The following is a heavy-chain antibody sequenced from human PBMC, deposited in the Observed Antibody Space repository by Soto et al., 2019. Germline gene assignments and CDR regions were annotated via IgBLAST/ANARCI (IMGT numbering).Heavy chain of an antibody. V-gene: IGHV1-8*01. CDR1: GHTFTSYD. CDR3: ARSIAARRGGYYYYYGMDV. J-gene: IGHJ6*02. Sequence: ASVKVSCKASGHTFTSYDINWVRQATGQGLEWMGWMNPNSGNTGYAQKFQGRVTMTRNTSISTAYMELSSLRSEDTAVCYCARSIAARRGGYYYYYGMDVWGQGTTVTVSS. D-gene: IGHD6-6*01. CDR2: MNPNSGNT.